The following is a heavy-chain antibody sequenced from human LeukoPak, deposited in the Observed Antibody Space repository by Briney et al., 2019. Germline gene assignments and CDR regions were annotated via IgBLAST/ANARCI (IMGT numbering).Heavy chain of an antibody. CDR1: GYTLTELS. J-gene: IGHJ6*02. CDR3: ATVVVAHYYYGMDV. V-gene: IGHV1-24*01. D-gene: IGHD2-15*01. CDR2: FDPEDGET. Sequence: ASVKVSCKVSGYTLTELSMHWVRQAPGKGLEWMGGFDPEDGETIYAQKFQGRVTMTEDTSTDTAYMELSSLRSEDTAVYYCATVVVAHYYYGMDVWGQGTTVTVSS.